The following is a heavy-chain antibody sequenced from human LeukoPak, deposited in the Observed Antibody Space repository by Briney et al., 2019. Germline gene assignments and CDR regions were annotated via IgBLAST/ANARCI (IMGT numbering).Heavy chain of an antibody. J-gene: IGHJ4*02. CDR3: ARDPDFWSGYYNFDY. V-gene: IGHV4-39*07. CDR1: GGSISSGSYY. D-gene: IGHD3-3*01. CDR2: ISYSGTT. Sequence: SETLSLTCTVSGGSISSGSYYWSWIRQPAGKGLEWIGRISYSGTTYYNPSLKSRVTISVDTSKNQFSLKLNSVTAADTAVYYCARDPDFWSGYYNFDYWGQGTLVTASS.